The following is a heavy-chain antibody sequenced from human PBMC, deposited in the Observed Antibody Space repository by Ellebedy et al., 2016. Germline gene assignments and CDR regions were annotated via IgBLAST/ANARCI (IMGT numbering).Heavy chain of an antibody. V-gene: IGHV3-11*01. D-gene: IGHD3-3*01. Sequence: GGSLRLSXVVSGFTFSDYYMSWIRQPPGKGLEWVSYISNSGSTKYYADSVKGRFTISRDNAKNSLYLQVNSLRAEDTAVYYCARDLEDLYYFDYWGQGTLVTVSS. J-gene: IGHJ4*02. CDR2: ISNSGSTK. CDR1: GFTFSDYY. CDR3: ARDLEDLYYFDY.